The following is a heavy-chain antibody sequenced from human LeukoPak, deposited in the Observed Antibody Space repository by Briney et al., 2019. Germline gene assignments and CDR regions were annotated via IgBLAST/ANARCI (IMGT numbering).Heavy chain of an antibody. Sequence: GESLKISCKGSGYSFTSYRIGWVRQMPGKGLEWKGIIYPGDSDTRYSPSFQGQVTISADKSISTAYLQWSSLKASDTAMYYCARRGYYDSSGYYPKYFQHWGQGTLVTVSS. CDR2: IYPGDSDT. CDR1: GYSFTSYR. D-gene: IGHD3-22*01. V-gene: IGHV5-51*01. CDR3: ARRGYYDSSGYYPKYFQH. J-gene: IGHJ1*01.